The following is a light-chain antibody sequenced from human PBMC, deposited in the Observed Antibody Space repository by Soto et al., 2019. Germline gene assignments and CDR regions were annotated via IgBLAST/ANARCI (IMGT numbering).Light chain of an antibody. CDR1: QSISNW. J-gene: IGKJ1*01. V-gene: IGKV1-5*01. Sequence: DIQMTQSPSTLSASVGDRVTITCRASQSISNWLAWYQQKSGEAPNLLIYDASSLESGVPSRFSGSGSGTEFTLTISSLQPDDFATYYCQHYNSYSWTFGQGTKV. CDR3: QHYNSYSWT. CDR2: DAS.